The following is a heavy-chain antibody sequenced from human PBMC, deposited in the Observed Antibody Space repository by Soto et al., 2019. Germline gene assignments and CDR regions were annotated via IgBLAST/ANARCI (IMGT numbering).Heavy chain of an antibody. CDR1: GFTFSSYG. Sequence: GGSLRLSCAASGFTFSSYGMHWVRQAPGKGLEWVAVIWYDGSNKYYADSVKGRFTISRDNSKNTLYLQMNSLRAEDTAVYYCARDCSGGSCYIFDYWGQGTLVTVSS. V-gene: IGHV3-33*01. D-gene: IGHD2-15*01. J-gene: IGHJ4*02. CDR3: ARDCSGGSCYIFDY. CDR2: IWYDGSNK.